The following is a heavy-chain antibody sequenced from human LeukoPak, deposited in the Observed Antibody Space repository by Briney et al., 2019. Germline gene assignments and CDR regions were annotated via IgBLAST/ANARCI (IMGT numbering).Heavy chain of an antibody. D-gene: IGHD3-10*01. J-gene: IGHJ6*03. CDR3: ARGPQPRYYYGSGRYYMDV. V-gene: IGHV4-39*07. CDR1: GGSISSSSYY. CDR2: IYYSGST. Sequence: SETLSLTCTVSGGSISSSSYYWGWIRQPPGKGLEWIGSIYYSGSTYYNPSLKSRVTISVDTSKNQFSLKLSSVTAADTAVYYCARGPQPRYYYGSGRYYMDVWGKGTTVTVSS.